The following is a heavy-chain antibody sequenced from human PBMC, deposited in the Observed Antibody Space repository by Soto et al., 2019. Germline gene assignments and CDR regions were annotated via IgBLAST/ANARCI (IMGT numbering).Heavy chain of an antibody. J-gene: IGHJ4*02. CDR1: GGSFSGYY. Sequence: KPSETLSLTCAVYGGSFSGYYWSWIRQPPGKGLEWIGEINHSGSTNYNPSLKSRVTISVDTSKNQFSLKLSSVTAADTAVYYCARGRAPWIAVAGPFDYWGQGTLVTVSS. D-gene: IGHD6-19*01. V-gene: IGHV4-34*01. CDR3: ARGRAPWIAVAGPFDY. CDR2: INHSGST.